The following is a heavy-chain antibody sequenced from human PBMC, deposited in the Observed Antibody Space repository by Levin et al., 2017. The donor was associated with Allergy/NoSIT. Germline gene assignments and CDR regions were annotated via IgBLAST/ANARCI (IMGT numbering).Heavy chain of an antibody. Sequence: SETLSLTCTVSGGSISGGGYHWTWIRQHPEKGLEWIGYIYYSGSTFYNPSLKSRLMISVDPSKNQFSLNVSSVTAADTAVYYCAREDGSTFDFWGQGALVTVAS. CDR3: AREDGSTFDF. J-gene: IGHJ4*02. V-gene: IGHV4-31*03. CDR2: IYYSGST. CDR1: GGSISGGGYH. D-gene: IGHD2-2*03.